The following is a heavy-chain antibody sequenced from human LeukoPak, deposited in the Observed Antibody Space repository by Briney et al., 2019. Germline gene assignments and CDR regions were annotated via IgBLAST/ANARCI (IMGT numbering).Heavy chain of an antibody. D-gene: IGHD2-21*02. Sequence: SGGSLRLSCAASGFTLSDYSMNWVRQAPGKGLEWVSYISSSSSPIYYADSVKGRFTISRDNAKNSLYLQLNSLRAEDTAVYYCARSDMTDFDYRGQGTLVTVSS. CDR1: GFTLSDYS. J-gene: IGHJ4*02. V-gene: IGHV3-48*01. CDR2: ISSSSSPI. CDR3: ARSDMTDFDY.